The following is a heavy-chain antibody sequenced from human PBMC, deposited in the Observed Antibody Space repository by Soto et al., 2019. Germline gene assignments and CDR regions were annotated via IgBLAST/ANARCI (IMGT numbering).Heavy chain of an antibody. Sequence: SETLSLTCAVYGGSFSGYYWSWIRQPPGKGLEWIGEINHSGSTNYNPSLKSRVTISVDTSKNQFSLKLSSVTAADTAVYYCARRSYYYDSSPKGAFDIWGQGTMVTVSS. J-gene: IGHJ3*02. CDR3: ARRSYYYDSSPKGAFDI. D-gene: IGHD3-22*01. CDR2: INHSGST. V-gene: IGHV4-34*01. CDR1: GGSFSGYY.